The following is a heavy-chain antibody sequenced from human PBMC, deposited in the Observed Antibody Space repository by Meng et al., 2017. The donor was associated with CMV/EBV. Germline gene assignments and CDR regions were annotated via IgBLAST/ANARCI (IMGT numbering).Heavy chain of an antibody. CDR3: ARAGDYRYCSSTSRYWANYYYGMDV. CDR2: IKQDGSEK. V-gene: IGHV3-7*01. Sequence: GGSLRLSCAASGFTFSSYWMSWVRQAPGKGLEWVANIKQDGSEKYYVDSVKGRFTISRDNAKNSLYLQMNSLRAEDTAVYYCARAGDYRYCSSTSRYWANYYYGMDVWGQGTTVTVSS. CDR1: GFTFSSYW. D-gene: IGHD2-2*01. J-gene: IGHJ6*02.